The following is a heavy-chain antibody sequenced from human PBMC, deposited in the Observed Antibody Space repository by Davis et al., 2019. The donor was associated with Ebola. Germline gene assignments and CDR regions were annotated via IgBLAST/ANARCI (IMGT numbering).Heavy chain of an antibody. J-gene: IGHJ4*02. CDR2: MKEDGRDE. CDR3: ARGGLSRLDH. V-gene: IGHV3-7*01. D-gene: IGHD3-22*01. Sequence: ESLKISCDASGFSFSGYTMTWVRQAPGKGLGGVGKMKEDGRDEHYVDSVKRRFTISRDNAKNSLYLQMNSLRVDDTAVYYCARGGLSRLDHWGQGTVVTVSS. CDR1: GFSFSGYT.